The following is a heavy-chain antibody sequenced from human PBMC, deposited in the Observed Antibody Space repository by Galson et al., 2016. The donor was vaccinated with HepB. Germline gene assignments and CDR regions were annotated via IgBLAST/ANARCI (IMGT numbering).Heavy chain of an antibody. CDR3: AREGYSSAPYFDY. Sequence: VSSGSYFWSWIRQPPGKGLEWIGYIYYSGSTKYNPSLKSRVTISLDTSKNQFSLKLRSVTAADTAVYYCAREGYSSAPYFDYWGQGTLVTVSS. CDR1: VSSGSYF. CDR2: IYYSGST. D-gene: IGHD6-19*01. J-gene: IGHJ4*02. V-gene: IGHV4-61*01.